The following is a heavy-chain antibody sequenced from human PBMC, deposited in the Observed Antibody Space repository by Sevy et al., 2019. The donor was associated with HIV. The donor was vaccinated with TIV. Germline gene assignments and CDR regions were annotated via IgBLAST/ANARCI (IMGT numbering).Heavy chain of an antibody. Sequence: GGSLRLSCAASGFTFSSYAMHWVRQAPGKGLEWVAVISYDGSNKYYADSVKGRFTISRDNSKNTLYLQMNSLRAEDTAVYYCARGFGAAALYYYGMDVWGQGTTVTVSS. V-gene: IGHV3-30-3*01. D-gene: IGHD6-13*01. CDR1: GFTFSSYA. CDR3: ARGFGAAALYYYGMDV. J-gene: IGHJ6*02. CDR2: ISYDGSNK.